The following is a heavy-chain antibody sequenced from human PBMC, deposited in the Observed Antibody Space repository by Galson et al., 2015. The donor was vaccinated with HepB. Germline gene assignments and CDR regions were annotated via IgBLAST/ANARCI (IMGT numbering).Heavy chain of an antibody. CDR1: GYSFSTYW. CDR3: ARRGESCSGGSCYTGIMGSYYYMDV. Sequence: QSGAEVKKPGESLKISCKASGYSFSTYWIAWVHQMPGKGLEWMGIIYPGDSTTRYSPSFQGQVTISADKSINTAYLQWSSLKASDTAMFYCARRGESCSGGSCYTGIMGSYYYMDVWGKGTTVTVSS. J-gene: IGHJ6*03. V-gene: IGHV5-51*07. CDR2: IYPGDSTT. D-gene: IGHD2-15*01.